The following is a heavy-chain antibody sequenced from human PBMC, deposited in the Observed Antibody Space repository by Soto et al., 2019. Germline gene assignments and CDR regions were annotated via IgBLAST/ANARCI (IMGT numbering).Heavy chain of an antibody. D-gene: IGHD3-10*01. CDR3: ARDQILWFGEFSYYYGMDV. CDR2: INPNSGGT. Sequence: ASVKVSCKASGYTFTGYYMHWVRQAPGQGLEWMGWINPNSGGTNYAQKFQGWVTMTRDTSISTAYMELSRLRSDDTAVYYCARDQILWFGEFSYYYGMDVWGQGTTVTAP. J-gene: IGHJ6*02. CDR1: GYTFTGYY. V-gene: IGHV1-2*04.